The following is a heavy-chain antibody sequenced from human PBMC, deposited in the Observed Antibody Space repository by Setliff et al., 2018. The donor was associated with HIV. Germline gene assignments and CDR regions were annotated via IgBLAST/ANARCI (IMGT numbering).Heavy chain of an antibody. D-gene: IGHD5-18*01. CDR3: ARGPLGRTPMGGAFDY. V-gene: IGHV4-59*01. CDR1: GGSINSYY. J-gene: IGHJ4*02. Sequence: SETLSLTCAVSGGSINSYYWSWIRQPPGKGLEWIGHTYTSGSANYNPSLKSRVTISVDTSKNQFSLKLSSVTAADTAVYYCARGPLGRTPMGGAFDYWGQGTLVTVSS. CDR2: TYTSGSA.